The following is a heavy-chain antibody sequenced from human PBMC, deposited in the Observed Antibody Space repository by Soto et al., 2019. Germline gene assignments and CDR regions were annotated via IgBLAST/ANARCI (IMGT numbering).Heavy chain of an antibody. J-gene: IGHJ4*02. CDR2: MNPNSGNT. Sequence: QVQLVQSGAEVKKPGASVKVYCKASGYTFTSHDINWVRQATGQGLEWMGWMNPNSGNTGYAQKFQGTVTMTRNTSISTAYIELRSLRSEDTAVYYCARWDYGVYARFEFWGQGNLVTVSS. V-gene: IGHV1-8*01. CDR3: ARWDYGVYARFEF. D-gene: IGHD4-17*01. CDR1: GYTFTSHD.